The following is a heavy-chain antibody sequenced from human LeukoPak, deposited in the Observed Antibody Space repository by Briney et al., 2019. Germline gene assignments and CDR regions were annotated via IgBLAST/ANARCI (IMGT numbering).Heavy chain of an antibody. CDR3: SLIVGAITVPVY. Sequence: PGGSLRLSCAASGFTFSSYGMHWVRQAPGKGLEWVAFIRYDGSNKYYADSVKGRFTISRDNSKNTLYLQMNSLRAEDTAVYYCSLIVGAITVPVYWGQGTLVTVSS. J-gene: IGHJ4*02. CDR2: IRYDGSNK. V-gene: IGHV3-30*02. CDR1: GFTFSSYG. D-gene: IGHD1-26*01.